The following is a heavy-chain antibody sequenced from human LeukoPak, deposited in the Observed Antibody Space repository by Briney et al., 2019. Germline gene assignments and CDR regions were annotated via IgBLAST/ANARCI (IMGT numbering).Heavy chain of an antibody. D-gene: IGHD3-10*01. CDR1: GGSFSGYY. CDR3: ARDRGNDDFDI. J-gene: IGHJ3*02. Sequence: SETLSLTWAVYGGSFSGYYWTWIRQHPGKGLEWIGHIYYSGTTYYNPSLKSRVTISVDTSKNQFSLKLTSVTAADTAVYYCARDRGNDDFDIWGQGTMVTVSS. V-gene: IGHV4-31*11. CDR2: IYYSGTT.